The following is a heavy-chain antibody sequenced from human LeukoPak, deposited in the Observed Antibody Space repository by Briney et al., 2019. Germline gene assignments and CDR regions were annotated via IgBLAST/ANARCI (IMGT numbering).Heavy chain of an antibody. J-gene: IGHJ4*02. Sequence: PGGSLRLSCVASGFTFGRYAMSWVRQAPGKGLEWVSSISSSSSYIYYADSVKGRFTISRDNAKNSLYLQMNSLRAEDTAVYYCARDIDYYDSSGLGYWGQGTLVTVSS. CDR1: GFTFGRYA. CDR3: ARDIDYYDSSGLGY. CDR2: ISSSSSYI. V-gene: IGHV3-21*01. D-gene: IGHD3-22*01.